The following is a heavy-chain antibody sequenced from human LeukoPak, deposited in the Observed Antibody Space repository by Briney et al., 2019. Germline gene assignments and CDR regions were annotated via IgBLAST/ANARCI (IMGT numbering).Heavy chain of an antibody. CDR2: IYYSGST. Sequence: SETLSLTCAVSGGSISSSNWWSWVRQPPGKGLEWIGRIYYSGSTYYNPSLKSRVTISVDTSKNQFSLKLSSVTAADTAVYYCARDRALRYFDWLLNPDAFDIWGQGTMVTVSS. J-gene: IGHJ3*02. CDR1: GGSISSSNW. D-gene: IGHD3-9*01. V-gene: IGHV4-4*02. CDR3: ARDRALRYFDWLLNPDAFDI.